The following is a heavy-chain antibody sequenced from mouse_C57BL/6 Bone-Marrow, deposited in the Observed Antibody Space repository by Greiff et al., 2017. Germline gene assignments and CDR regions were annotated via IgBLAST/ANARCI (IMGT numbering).Heavy chain of an antibody. D-gene: IGHD2-2*01. CDR2: IYPGGGYT. CDR3: ARESYGYDPYWYFDV. J-gene: IGHJ1*03. Sequence: VKLMESGAELVRPGTSVKMSCKASGYTFTNYWIGWAKQRPGHGLEWIGDIYPGGGYTNYNEKFKGKATLTADKSSSTAYMQFSSLTSEDSAIYYCARESYGYDPYWYFDVWGTGTTVTVSS. V-gene: IGHV1-63*01. CDR1: GYTFTNYW.